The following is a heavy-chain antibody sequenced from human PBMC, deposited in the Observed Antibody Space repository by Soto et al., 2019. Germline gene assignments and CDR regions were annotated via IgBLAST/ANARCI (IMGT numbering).Heavy chain of an antibody. CDR1: GYTLTELS. D-gene: IGHD5-18*01. CDR3: ATARGRGYSYGYVHY. J-gene: IGHJ4*02. V-gene: IGHV1-24*01. CDR2: FDPEDGET. Sequence: ASVKVSCKVSGYTLTELSMHCVRRAPGKGLEWMGGFDPEDGETIYAQKFQGRVTMTEDTSTDTAYMELSSLRSEDTAVYYCATARGRGYSYGYVHYWGQGTLVTVSS.